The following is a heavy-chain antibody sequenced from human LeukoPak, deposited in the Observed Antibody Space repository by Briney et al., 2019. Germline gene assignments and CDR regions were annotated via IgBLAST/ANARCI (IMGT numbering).Heavy chain of an antibody. J-gene: IGHJ4*02. CDR1: GFTFSSYG. V-gene: IGHV3-33*01. Sequence: GGSLRLSCAASGFTFSSYGMHWVRQAPGKELEWVAVIWYDGSNKYYADSVKGRFTISRDNSKNTLYLQMNSLRAEDTAVYYCVRDHRSYYYGSGSYWPLGYWGQGSLVTVSS. CDR2: IWYDGSNK. CDR3: VRDHRSYYYGSGSYWPLGY. D-gene: IGHD3-10*01.